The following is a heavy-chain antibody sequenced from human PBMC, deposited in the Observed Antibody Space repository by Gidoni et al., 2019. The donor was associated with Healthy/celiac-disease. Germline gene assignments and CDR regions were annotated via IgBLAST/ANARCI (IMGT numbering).Heavy chain of an antibody. V-gene: IGHV3-21*01. Sequence: EVQLVESGGGLVKPGGSLRLSCAASGFTFSSYSMNWVRQAPGKGLEWVSSISSSSSYIYYADSVKGRFTISRDNAKNSLYLQMNSLRAEDTAVYYCARDLYGSGSYYDADWGQGTLVTVSS. CDR2: ISSSSSYI. J-gene: IGHJ4*02. CDR1: GFTFSSYS. CDR3: ARDLYGSGSYYDAD. D-gene: IGHD3-10*01.